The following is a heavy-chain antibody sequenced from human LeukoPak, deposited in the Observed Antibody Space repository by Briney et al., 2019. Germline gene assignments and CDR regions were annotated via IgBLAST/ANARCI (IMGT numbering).Heavy chain of an antibody. CDR1: GGSISSYY. Sequence: PSETLSLTCTVSGGSISSYYWSWIRQPPGKGLEWIGYIYYSGSTNYNPSLKSRVTISVDTSKNQFSLKLSSVTAADTAVYYCARGYDSSGYDNWFDPWGQGTLVTVSS. V-gene: IGHV4-59*01. D-gene: IGHD3-22*01. CDR3: ARGYDSSGYDNWFDP. J-gene: IGHJ5*02. CDR2: IYYSGST.